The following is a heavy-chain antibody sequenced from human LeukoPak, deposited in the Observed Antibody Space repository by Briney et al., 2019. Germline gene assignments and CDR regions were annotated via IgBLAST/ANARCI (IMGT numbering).Heavy chain of an antibody. CDR1: GFTFSTSW. J-gene: IGHJ3*02. CDR3: ARDTYDSSGSYYAAFDI. CDR2: IKQDGSEE. V-gene: IGHV3-7*01. D-gene: IGHD3-22*01. Sequence: GGSLRLSCAASGFTFSTSWMTWVRQAPGKGLEWVANIKQDGSEEYYVDSVKGRFTISRVNAKNSLYLQMNSLRAEDTAVYYCARDTYDSSGSYYAAFDIWGQGTMVTVSS.